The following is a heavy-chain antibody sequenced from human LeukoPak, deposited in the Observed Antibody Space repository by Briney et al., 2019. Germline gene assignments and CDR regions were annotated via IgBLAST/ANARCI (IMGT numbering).Heavy chain of an antibody. CDR3: ARDPALTGYEGYYYYMDV. D-gene: IGHD3-9*01. CDR2: ISYDGSNK. CDR1: GFTFSSYA. Sequence: PGGSLRLSCAASGFTFSSYAMHWVRQAPGKGLEWVAVISYDGSNKYYADSVKGRFTISRDNSKNTLYLQMNSLRAEDTAVYYCARDPALTGYEGYYYYMDVWGKGTTVTISS. J-gene: IGHJ6*03. V-gene: IGHV3-30*04.